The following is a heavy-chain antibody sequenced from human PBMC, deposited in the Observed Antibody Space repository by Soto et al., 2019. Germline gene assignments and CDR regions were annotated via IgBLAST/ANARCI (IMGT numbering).Heavy chain of an antibody. V-gene: IGHV4-39*01. CDR3: ARHPPSGCHQF. CDR1: GGAISSSSGYY. J-gene: IGHJ4*02. Sequence: QLQLQESGPGLVKPSETLSLTCTVSGGAISSSSGYYWAWIRQPPGKGLQWVGSINYSGNTWYHPSLKSRVTITVATSKNQFSLRLSSVTAADTAVYHCARHPPSGCHQFWGQGTLVTVSS. CDR2: INYSGNT. D-gene: IGHD3-22*01.